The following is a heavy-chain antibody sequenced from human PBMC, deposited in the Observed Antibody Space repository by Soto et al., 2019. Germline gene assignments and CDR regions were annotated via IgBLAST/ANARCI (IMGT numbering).Heavy chain of an antibody. CDR1: GYTFTSYS. J-gene: IGHJ4*02. Sequence: ASVKVSCKASGYTFTSYSIHLVRQAPGQRLEWMGWINAGNGNTKYSQKFQGRVTITRDTSASTAYMELSSLRSEDTAVYYCARSIVVVTAADYWGQGTLVTVSS. V-gene: IGHV1-3*01. CDR3: ARSIVVVTAADY. CDR2: INAGNGNT. D-gene: IGHD2-21*02.